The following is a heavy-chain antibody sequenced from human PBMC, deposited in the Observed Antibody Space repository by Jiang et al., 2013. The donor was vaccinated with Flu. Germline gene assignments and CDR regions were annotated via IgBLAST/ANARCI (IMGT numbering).Heavy chain of an antibody. CDR2: IYYSGST. D-gene: IGHD2-2*01. J-gene: IGHJ5*02. CDR3: ARQIPAAQGDNWFDP. V-gene: IGHV4-39*01. Sequence: GSGLVKPSETLSLNLALSLVAPSAVVVTTGAGSASPQGRGWSGIGSIYYSGSTYYNPSLKSRVTISVDTSKNQFSLKLSSVTAADTAVYYCARQIPAAQGDNWFDPWGQGTL. CDR1: VAPSAVVVTT.